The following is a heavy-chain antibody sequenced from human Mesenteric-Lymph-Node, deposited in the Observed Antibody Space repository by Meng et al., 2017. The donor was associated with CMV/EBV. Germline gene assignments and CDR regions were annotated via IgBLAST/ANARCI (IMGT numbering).Heavy chain of an antibody. CDR1: GYTFTSYG. J-gene: IGHJ5*02. CDR2: ISAYNGNT. D-gene: IGHD3-10*01. V-gene: IGHV1-18*01. CDR3: ARGCTLWFGELLGWFDP. Sequence: ASVKVSCKASGYTFTSYGISWVRQAPGQGLEWMGWISAYNGNTNYAQKLQGRVTMTRDTSISTAYMELSRLRSDDTAVYYCARGCTLWFGELLGWFDPWGQGTLVTVSS.